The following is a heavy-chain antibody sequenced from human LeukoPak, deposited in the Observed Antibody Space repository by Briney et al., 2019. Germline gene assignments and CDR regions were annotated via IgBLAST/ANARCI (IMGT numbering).Heavy chain of an antibody. V-gene: IGHV1-2*02. J-gene: IGHJ4*02. D-gene: IGHD3-9*01. CDR2: INPNSGGT. CDR1: GYTFTGYY. CDR3: ARGYYDILTGYYPLGYFDY. Sequence: ASVKVSFKASGYTFTGYYMHWVRQAPGQGLEWMGWINPNSGGTNYAQKFQGRVTMTRDTSISTAYMELSRLRSDDTAVYYCARGYYDILTGYYPLGYFDYWGQGTLVTVSS.